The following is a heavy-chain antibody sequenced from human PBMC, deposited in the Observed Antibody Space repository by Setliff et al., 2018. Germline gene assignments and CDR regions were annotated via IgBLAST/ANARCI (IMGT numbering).Heavy chain of an antibody. CDR2: ISAYNGNT. Sequence: ASVKVSCKASGYSFSGYGISWVRQAPGQGLEWMGWISAYNGNTKYAQKLQGRVTMATDISTSTAYMELRSLRSDDTAVYYCARGGYSYGYDHGFDIWGQGAMVTVSS. D-gene: IGHD5-18*01. CDR3: ARGGYSYGYDHGFDI. CDR1: GYSFSGYG. V-gene: IGHV1-18*01. J-gene: IGHJ3*02.